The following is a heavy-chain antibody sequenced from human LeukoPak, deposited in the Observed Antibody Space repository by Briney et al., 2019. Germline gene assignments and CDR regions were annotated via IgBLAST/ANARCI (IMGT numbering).Heavy chain of an antibody. J-gene: IGHJ5*02. CDR3: ARENYYDRNWFDP. CDR1: GFTVSSNY. D-gene: IGHD3-22*01. V-gene: IGHV3-53*01. CDR2: IYSGGST. Sequence: GGSLRLSCAASGFTVSSNYMSWVRQAPGEGLEWVSVIYSGGSTYYADSVKGRFTISRDNSKNTLYLQMNSLRAEDTAVYYCARENYYDRNWFDPWGQGTLVTVSS.